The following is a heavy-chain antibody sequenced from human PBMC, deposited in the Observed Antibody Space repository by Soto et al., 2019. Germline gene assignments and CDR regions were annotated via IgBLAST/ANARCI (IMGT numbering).Heavy chain of an antibody. CDR3: AKATATGGGAFDI. J-gene: IGHJ3*02. CDR2: ILVGGST. D-gene: IGHD2-8*02. Sequence: PGGSLRLSCAASGFTCSSYDMSWVRQAPGKGLEWASTILVGGSTHYPDSVKGRFTISRDNSKNTVFLQMNSLTAGDTAVYYCAKATATGGGAFDIRGQGTMVTVSS. V-gene: IGHV3-23*01. CDR1: GFTCSSYD.